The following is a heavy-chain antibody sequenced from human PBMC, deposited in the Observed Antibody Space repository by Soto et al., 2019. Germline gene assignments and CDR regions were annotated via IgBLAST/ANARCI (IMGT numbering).Heavy chain of an antibody. CDR3: AKEKGTYYYDSSGYAGDAVDI. CDR1: GFTFSSYA. D-gene: IGHD3-22*01. Sequence: PGGSLRLSCAASGFTFSSYAMSWVRQAPGKGLEWVSAISGSGGSTYYADSVKGRFTISRDNSKNTLYLQMNSLRAEDTAVYYCAKEKGTYYYDSSGYAGDAVDIWGQGTMVTVSS. V-gene: IGHV3-23*01. J-gene: IGHJ3*02. CDR2: ISGSGGST.